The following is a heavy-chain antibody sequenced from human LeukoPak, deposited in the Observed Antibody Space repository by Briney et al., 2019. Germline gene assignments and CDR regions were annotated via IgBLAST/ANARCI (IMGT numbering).Heavy chain of an antibody. Sequence: PGGSLRLSCAASGFTFTTYWMSWVCQAPGKRVEWVANVKQDGSERYYVDSVKGRFTISRDNAKNSLYLQMNSLRAEDTAVYYCARGSGWTDYWGQGTLVTVSP. V-gene: IGHV3-7*04. CDR2: VKQDGSER. J-gene: IGHJ4*02. CDR3: ARGSGWTDY. D-gene: IGHD6-19*01. CDR1: GFTFTTYW.